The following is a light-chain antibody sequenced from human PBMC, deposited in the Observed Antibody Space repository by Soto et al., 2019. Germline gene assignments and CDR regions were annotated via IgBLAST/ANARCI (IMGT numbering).Light chain of an antibody. CDR1: SSDIGAYNF. CDR3: TSWTTSTTMI. Sequence: QSALTQPASGSGSPGQSITISCTGTSSDIGAYNFVSWYQQHPGKAPKLMLYDVNIRPSGVSNRFSGSKSGNTAALTISGLQAEDEADYCCTSWTTSTTMIFGGGTKVTVL. CDR2: DVN. V-gene: IGLV2-14*03. J-gene: IGLJ2*01.